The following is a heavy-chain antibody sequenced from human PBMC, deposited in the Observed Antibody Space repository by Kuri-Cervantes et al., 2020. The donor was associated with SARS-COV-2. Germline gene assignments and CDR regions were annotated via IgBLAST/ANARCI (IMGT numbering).Heavy chain of an antibody. Sequence: SVKVSCKASGGTFSSYAISWVRQAPGQGREWMGGIIPIFGTANYAQKFQGRVTITADESTSTAYMELSSLRSEDTAVYYCARSEWGDGYNEEYYFDYWGQGTLVTVSS. J-gene: IGHJ4*02. CDR3: ARSEWGDGYNEEYYFDY. V-gene: IGHV1-69*13. CDR1: GGTFSSYA. CDR2: IIPIFGTA. D-gene: IGHD5-24*01.